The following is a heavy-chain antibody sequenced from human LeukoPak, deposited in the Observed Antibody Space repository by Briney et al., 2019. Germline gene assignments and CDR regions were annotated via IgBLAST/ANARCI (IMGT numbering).Heavy chain of an antibody. J-gene: IGHJ4*02. CDR1: GFTFSSYA. D-gene: IGHD3-9*01. Sequence: GRSLRLSCAASGFTFSSYAMHWVRQAPGKGLEWVAVISYDGSNKYYADSVKGRFTISRDNSKNTLYLQMNSLRAEDTAVYYCARDHNYDILTGSYFDYWGQGTLVTVSS. CDR3: ARDHNYDILTGSYFDY. V-gene: IGHV3-30-3*01. CDR2: ISYDGSNK.